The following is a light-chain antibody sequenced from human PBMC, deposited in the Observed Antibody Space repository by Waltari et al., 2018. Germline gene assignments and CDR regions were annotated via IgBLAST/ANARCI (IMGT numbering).Light chain of an antibody. CDR3: QQYDNPTLT. CDR2: DAS. Sequence: DIQMTQSPSSLSASVGARVTITCQASQDINNYLNWYQQKPGKAPKLLIYDASNLETGVPSRFSGSGSGTDFILTISSLQPEDIATYYCQQYDNPTLTFGPETKVDLK. V-gene: IGKV1-33*01. CDR1: QDINNY. J-gene: IGKJ3*01.